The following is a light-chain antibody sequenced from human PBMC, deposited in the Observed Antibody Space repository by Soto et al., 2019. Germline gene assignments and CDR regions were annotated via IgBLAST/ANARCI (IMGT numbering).Light chain of an antibody. V-gene: IGKV1-39*01. CDR2: AAS. CDR1: QSISSY. J-gene: IGKJ1*01. Sequence: DIQMTQSPSSLSATVGDRVTNTCRASQSISSYLNWYQQKPGKAPKLPIYAASSLQSGVPSRFSGSGSGTDFTLTISSLQPEDFATYYCQQSYSTPRTFGQGTKVDIK. CDR3: QQSYSTPRT.